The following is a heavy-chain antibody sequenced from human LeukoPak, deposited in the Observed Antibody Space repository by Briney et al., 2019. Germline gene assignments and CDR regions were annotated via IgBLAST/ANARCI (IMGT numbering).Heavy chain of an antibody. CDR3: ARSNYDSSGLGY. D-gene: IGHD3-22*01. J-gene: IGHJ4*02. V-gene: IGHV4-59*08. Sequence: SETLSLTCTVSGGSISSYYWSWIRQPPGKGLEWIGYIYYSGSTNYNPSLKSRVTISVDTSKNQFSLKLSSVTAADTAVYHCARSNYDSSGLGYWGQGTLVTVSS. CDR1: GGSISSYY. CDR2: IYYSGST.